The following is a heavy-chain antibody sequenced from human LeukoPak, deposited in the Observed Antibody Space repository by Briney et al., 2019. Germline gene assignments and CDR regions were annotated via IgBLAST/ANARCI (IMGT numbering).Heavy chain of an antibody. CDR1: GFTFSSYS. CDR2: IHDGGSPI. CDR3: ARGGSSWFSY. J-gene: IGHJ4*02. D-gene: IGHD6-13*01. Sequence: PGGSLRLSCAASGFTFSSYSMTGLRQAPGKRLEWISYIHDGGSPIYYADSVKGRFTVSRDNAKNSLYLQMNSLRAEDTAVYYCARGGSSWFSYWGQGTLVTVSS. V-gene: IGHV3-48*01.